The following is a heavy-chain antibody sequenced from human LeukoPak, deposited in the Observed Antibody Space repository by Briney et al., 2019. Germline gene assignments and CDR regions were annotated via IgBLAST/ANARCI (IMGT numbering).Heavy chain of an antibody. J-gene: IGHJ4*02. CDR2: INPNSGGT. CDR3: ARYPLQLYYYGSGRDIHFDY. V-gene: IGHV1-2*02. D-gene: IGHD3-10*01. Sequence: ASVKVSCKASGYTFTGYYMHWVRQAPGQGLEWMGWINPNSGGTNYAQKFQGRVTMTRDTSISTAYMELSRLRSDDTAVYYCARYPLQLYYYGSGRDIHFDYWGQGTLVTVSS. CDR1: GYTFTGYY.